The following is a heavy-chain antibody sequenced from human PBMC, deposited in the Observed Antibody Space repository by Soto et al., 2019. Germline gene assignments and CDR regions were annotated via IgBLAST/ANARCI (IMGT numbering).Heavy chain of an antibody. CDR3: ARALNRVVGPATIRRGYYSYTMDV. Sequence: EVQVVESGGGLVKPGESLRLSCADSGFTFSGYSMNWVRQAPGKGLEWVSSISSGSTYIYSADSVKGRITISRDKAKTSLYLQMTSLRAEDTAVYYCARALNRVVGPATIRRGYYSYTMDVWGQGTTVTVSS. D-gene: IGHD2-2*01. V-gene: IGHV3-21*01. J-gene: IGHJ6*02. CDR1: GFTFSGYS. CDR2: ISSGSTYI.